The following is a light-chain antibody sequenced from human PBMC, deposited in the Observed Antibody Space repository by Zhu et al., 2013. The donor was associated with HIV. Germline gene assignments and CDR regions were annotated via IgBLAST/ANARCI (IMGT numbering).Light chain of an antibody. J-gene: IGKJ1*01. CDR2: AAS. V-gene: IGKV1-17*03. CDR3: LQHNSDFWT. CDR1: QDITNF. Sequence: DIQMTQSPPAMSASVGDRVTITCRASQDITNFLAWFQQKPGRAPKRLIYAASRLQGGVPSRFSGSKSGTDFTLTINSLQPEDFATYFCLQHNSDFWTFGQGTKVEL.